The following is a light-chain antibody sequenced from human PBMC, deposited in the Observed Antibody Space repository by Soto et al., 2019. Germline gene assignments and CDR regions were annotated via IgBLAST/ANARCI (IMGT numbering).Light chain of an antibody. CDR2: AAS. J-gene: IGKJ5*01. Sequence: AIRMTQSPSSLSASTGDRVTITCRASQGISRYLAWYQQKPGKAPKLLIDAASILQSGVSSRFSGSGSGTDFTLTISSLQPEDVATYFCQQSYRTPITFGQGTRLEIK. CDR1: QGISRY. CDR3: QQSYRTPIT. V-gene: IGKV1-8*01.